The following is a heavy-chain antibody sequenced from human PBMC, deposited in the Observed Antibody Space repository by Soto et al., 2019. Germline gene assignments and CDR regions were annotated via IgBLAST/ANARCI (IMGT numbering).Heavy chain of an antibody. CDR2: INHSGST. CDR1: GGSFSGYY. Sequence: PSETLSLTCAVYGGSFSGYYWSWIRQPPGKGLEWIGEINHSGSTNYNPSLKSRVTISVDTSKNQFSLKLSSVTAADTAVYYCARAGHIVVVNAFRARVNWFDPWGQGTLVTVS. V-gene: IGHV4-34*01. CDR3: ARAGHIVVVNAFRARVNWFDP. D-gene: IGHD2-21*01. J-gene: IGHJ5*02.